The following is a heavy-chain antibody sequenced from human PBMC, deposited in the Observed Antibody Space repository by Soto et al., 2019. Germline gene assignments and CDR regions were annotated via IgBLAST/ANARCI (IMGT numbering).Heavy chain of an antibody. J-gene: IGHJ4*01. CDR3: ARVPTVTKLDH. Sequence: SETLSLTCTVSGASIGSSYWSWTRQPPGKGLEWMGYIFYSGSTNYGPSLNSRVSITVDTSKNQLSLNLSSVTAADTAVYYCARVPTVTKLDHWGHGMLVTVSS. CDR1: GASIGSSY. V-gene: IGHV4-59*01. CDR2: IFYSGST. D-gene: IGHD4-17*01.